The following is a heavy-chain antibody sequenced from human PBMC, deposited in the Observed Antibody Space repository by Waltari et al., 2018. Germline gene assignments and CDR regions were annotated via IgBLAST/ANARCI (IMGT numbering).Heavy chain of an antibody. D-gene: IGHD1-26*01. CDR1: GGSFRGYY. J-gene: IGHJ3*02. V-gene: IGHV4-34*01. CDR3: ARGWGSYPLRGAFDI. Sequence: QVQLQQWGAGLLKPSETLSLTCAVYGGSFRGYYWSWIRQPPGKGLEWIGEINHSGSTNYNPSLKSRVTISVDTSKNQFSLKLSSVTAADTAVYYCARGWGSYPLRGAFDIWGQGTMVTVSS. CDR2: INHSGST.